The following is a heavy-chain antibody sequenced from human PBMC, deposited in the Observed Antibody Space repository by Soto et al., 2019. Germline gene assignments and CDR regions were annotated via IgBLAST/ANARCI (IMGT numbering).Heavy chain of an antibody. D-gene: IGHD3-9*01. CDR2: IIPIYGTA. Sequence: ASVKVSCKASGGTFSSYAISWVRQASGQGLEWMGGIIPIYGTAKYAQKFQGRVTITADESTSTAYMELSSLRSEDTAVYYCATQARVLRYFDWLLYAPQYYYGMDVWGQGTTVTVSS. CDR3: ATQARVLRYFDWLLYAPQYYYGMDV. V-gene: IGHV1-69*13. J-gene: IGHJ6*02. CDR1: GGTFSSYA.